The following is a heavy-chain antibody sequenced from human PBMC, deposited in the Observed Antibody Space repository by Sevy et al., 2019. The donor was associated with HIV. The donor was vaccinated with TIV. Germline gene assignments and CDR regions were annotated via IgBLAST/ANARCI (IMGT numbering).Heavy chain of an antibody. D-gene: IGHD3-10*01. CDR3: ARPYGSGSWEAFDI. J-gene: IGHJ3*02. Sequence: GGSLRLSCAASGFTFNSYTMNWVRQAPGKGLEWVSSISFSSNYIYYEDSVKGRFTISGDNAQNSLYLQMNSLRAEYTAIYYCARPYGSGSWEAFDIWGQGTMVTVSS. CDR1: GFTFNSYT. V-gene: IGHV3-21*01. CDR2: ISFSSNYI.